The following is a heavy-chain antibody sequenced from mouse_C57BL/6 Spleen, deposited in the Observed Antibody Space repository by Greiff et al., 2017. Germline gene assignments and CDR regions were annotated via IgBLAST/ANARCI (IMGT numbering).Heavy chain of an antibody. CDR2: IDPENGDT. CDR3: TPSAARGAY. J-gene: IGHJ3*01. V-gene: IGHV14-4*01. D-gene: IGHD6-1*01. CDR1: GFNIKDDY. Sequence: EVQLQQSGAELVRPGASVKLSCTASGFNIKDDYMHWVKQRPEQGLEWIGWIDPENGDTEYASKFRGKATITADTSSNTAYLQLSSLTSEDTAVYYCTPSAARGAYWGQGTLVTVSA.